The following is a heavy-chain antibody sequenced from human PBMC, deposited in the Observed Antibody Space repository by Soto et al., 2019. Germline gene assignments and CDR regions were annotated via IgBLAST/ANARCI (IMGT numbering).Heavy chain of an antibody. Sequence: QVQLQESGPGLVNPSETLSLTCSVSGGSVSSHYWSWVRQPAGKGLEWIGRIYISGNTKYNPSFKSRVTMSVDTYKNQVSLRLSYVTAADTEVYYCARELKPYNSCWYFTLSWGQGTLVTVSS. CDR2: IYISGNT. CDR3: ARELKPYNSCWYFTLS. V-gene: IGHV4-4*07. CDR1: GGSVSSHY. J-gene: IGHJ5*02. D-gene: IGHD6-19*01.